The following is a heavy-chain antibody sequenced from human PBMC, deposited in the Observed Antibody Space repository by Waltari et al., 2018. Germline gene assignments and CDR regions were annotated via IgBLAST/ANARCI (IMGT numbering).Heavy chain of an antibody. CDR3: ARRSCTGECYAPYVY. J-gene: IGHJ4*02. CDR1: GYNFTAHP. V-gene: IGHV1-2*04. CDR2: INPKSGGT. Sequence: QVQLVQPGAEVTKPGASLKVSCQPSGYNFTAHPISWVRQAPGQGLEWMGWINPKSGGTYYAQTFQGWVTMTRDTSTSTVYMELSSLKSDDTAVYYCARRSCTGECYAPYVYWGQGSLVTVSS. D-gene: IGHD2-8*02.